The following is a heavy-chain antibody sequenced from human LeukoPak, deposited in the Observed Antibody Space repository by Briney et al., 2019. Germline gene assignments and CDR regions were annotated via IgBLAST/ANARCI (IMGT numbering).Heavy chain of an antibody. Sequence: GASVKVSCKASGYTFTSYGISWVRQAPGQGLEWMGWISAYNGNTNYAQKLQGRVTMTTDTSTSTAYMELRSLRSDDTAVYYCHYYYDSSGYYFQDYWGQGTLVTVSS. V-gene: IGHV1-18*01. CDR2: ISAYNGNT. CDR3: HYYYDSSGYYFQDY. D-gene: IGHD3-22*01. CDR1: GYTFTSYG. J-gene: IGHJ4*02.